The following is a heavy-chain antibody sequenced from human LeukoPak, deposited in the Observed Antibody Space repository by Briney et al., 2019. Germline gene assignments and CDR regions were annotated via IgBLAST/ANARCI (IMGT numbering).Heavy chain of an antibody. Sequence: SETLSLTCSVSGGSISGCYWSWIRQPPGKGLEWIGDMYYSGSTNYNPSLKSRVTISVDTSKKQISLKLNSVTAADTAVYYCARGTVFGVATNWFDPWGQGTLVTVSS. J-gene: IGHJ5*02. CDR3: ARGTVFGVATNWFDP. D-gene: IGHD3-3*01. CDR1: GGSISGCY. CDR2: MYYSGST. V-gene: IGHV4-59*01.